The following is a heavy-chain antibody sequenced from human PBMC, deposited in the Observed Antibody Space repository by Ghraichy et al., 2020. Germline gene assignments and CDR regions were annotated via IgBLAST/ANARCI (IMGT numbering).Heavy chain of an antibody. D-gene: IGHD5-24*01. CDR3: ARDLFCGGGHNFIYYSGMIV. CDR2: ISWDGEIT. J-gene: IGHJ6*02. Sequence: GESLNISCAASGFTFEDYSMHWVRQAPGKGLEWVSLISWDGEITYYAESVKGRFTISRDNSKNSLYLQMNSLRSEDTALYYCARDLFCGGGHNFIYYSGMIVWRVGTTVT. V-gene: IGHV3-43*01. CDR1: GFTFEDYS.